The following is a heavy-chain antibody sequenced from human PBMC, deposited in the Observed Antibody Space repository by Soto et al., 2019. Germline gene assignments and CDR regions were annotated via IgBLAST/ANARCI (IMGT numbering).Heavy chain of an antibody. J-gene: IGHJ4*02. CDR2: ISPGGGGT. CDR1: GYTFTSYY. D-gene: IGHD1-7*01. CDR3: ARDAPFPITVPTFDS. Sequence: ASVKVSCKASGYTFTSYYIHWVRQAPRQGLEWMGSISPGGGGTSDAQNFQGRVTMTGDTSTNTVYMELSSLRSEDSAVYYCARDAPFPITVPTFDSRGQANLVTVSS. V-gene: IGHV1-46*01.